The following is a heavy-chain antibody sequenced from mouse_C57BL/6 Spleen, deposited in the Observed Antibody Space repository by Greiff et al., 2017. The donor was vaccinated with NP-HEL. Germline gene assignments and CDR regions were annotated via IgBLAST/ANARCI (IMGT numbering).Heavy chain of an antibody. V-gene: IGHV3-6*01. CDR1: GYSITSGYY. J-gene: IGHJ2*01. Sequence: VQLKESGPGLVKPSQSLSLTCSVTGYSITSGYYWNWIRQFPGNKLEWMGYISYDGSNNYNPSLKNRISITRDTSKNQCFLKLNSVTTEDTATYYCARGGGSSPVYFDYWGQGTTLTVSS. CDR3: ARGGGSSPVYFDY. CDR2: ISYDGSN. D-gene: IGHD1-1*01.